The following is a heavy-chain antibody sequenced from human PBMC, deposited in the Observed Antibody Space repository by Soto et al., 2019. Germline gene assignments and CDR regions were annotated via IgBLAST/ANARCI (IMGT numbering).Heavy chain of an antibody. Sequence: ASVKVSCKASGYTFTSYAMDWVRQAPGQRLEWMGWINAGNGNTKYSQKFQGRVTITRDTSASTAYMELSSLRSEDTAVYYCARVDIVVSGGFDYWGQGTLVTVSS. CDR3: ARVDIVVSGGFDY. J-gene: IGHJ4*02. CDR1: GYTFTSYA. D-gene: IGHD2-2*03. V-gene: IGHV1-3*01. CDR2: INAGNGNT.